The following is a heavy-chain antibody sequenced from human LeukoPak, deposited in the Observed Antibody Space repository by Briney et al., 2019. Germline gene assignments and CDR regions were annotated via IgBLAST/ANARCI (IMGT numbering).Heavy chain of an antibody. CDR3: ARDYGRDSNYWFDP. CDR2: ISAYNGNT. J-gene: IGHJ5*02. Sequence: ASVKVSCKASGYTFTSYGISWVRQAPGQGLEWMGWISAYNGNTNHAQKLQGRVTMTTDTSTSTAYMELRSLRSDDTAVYYCARDYGRDSNYWFDPWGQGTLVTVSS. CDR1: GYTFTSYG. V-gene: IGHV1-18*01. D-gene: IGHD4-11*01.